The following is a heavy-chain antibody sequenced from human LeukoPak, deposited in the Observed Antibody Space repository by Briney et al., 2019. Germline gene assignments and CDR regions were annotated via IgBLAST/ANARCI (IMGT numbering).Heavy chain of an antibody. CDR3: ARAVTGRRCIDF. J-gene: IGHJ4*02. CDR1: GYTFRSYY. Sequence: TGGSLRLSCTASGYTFRSYYMHWVRQVPGKGPVWVSRINPDGSSPIFADSVKGRFTISRDNAKDTLYLQMSSLRADDTALYYCARAVTGRRCIDFWGQGTLVTVSS. CDR2: INPDGSSP. D-gene: IGHD6-19*01. V-gene: IGHV3-74*01.